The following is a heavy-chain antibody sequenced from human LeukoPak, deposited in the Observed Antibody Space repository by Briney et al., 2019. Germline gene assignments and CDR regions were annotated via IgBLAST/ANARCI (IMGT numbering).Heavy chain of an antibody. V-gene: IGHV1-69-2*01. CDR2: VDPEDGET. D-gene: IGHD5-24*01. CDR3: ATGRWLQPFDP. CDR1: GYTFTDYY. Sequence: ASVKVSCKVSGYTFTDYYMHRVQQAPGKGLEWMGLVDPEDGETIYAEKFQGRVTITADTSTDTAYMELSSLRSEDTAVYYCATGRWLQPFDPWGQGTLVTVSS. J-gene: IGHJ5*02.